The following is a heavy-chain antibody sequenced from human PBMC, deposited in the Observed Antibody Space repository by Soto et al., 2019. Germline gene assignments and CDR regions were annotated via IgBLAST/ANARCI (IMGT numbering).Heavy chain of an antibody. D-gene: IGHD3-9*01. CDR3: ARGQGILTGFDY. J-gene: IGHJ4*02. Sequence: PSETLSLTCTVSGGSISSGGYYWSWIRQHPGKGLEWIGYIYYSGNTYYNPSLKSRVTISVDTSKNQFSLKLSSVTAADTAVYYCARGQGILTGFDYWGQGTLVTVSS. V-gene: IGHV4-31*03. CDR1: GGSISSGGYY. CDR2: IYYSGNT.